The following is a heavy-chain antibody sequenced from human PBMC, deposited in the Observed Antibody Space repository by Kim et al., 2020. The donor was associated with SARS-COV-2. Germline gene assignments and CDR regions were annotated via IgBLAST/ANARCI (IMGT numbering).Heavy chain of an antibody. CDR2: INVDGRTT. J-gene: IGHJ6*02. D-gene: IGHD3-9*01. V-gene: IGHV3-74*01. CDR1: GFSFSTYW. CDR3: VRGYFYGMDV. Sequence: GGSLRLSCAASGFSFSTYWMHWVRQAPGKGLVWVSRINVDGRTTDYADSVKGRFTISRDNAKNTLYLQMHSLRAEDTAVFYCVRGYFYGMDVWGQETTVT.